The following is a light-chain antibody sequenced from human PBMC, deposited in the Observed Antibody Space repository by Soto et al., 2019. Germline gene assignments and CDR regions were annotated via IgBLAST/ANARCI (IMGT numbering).Light chain of an antibody. J-gene: IGKJ2*02. CDR3: QQYNFFPCT. Sequence: DIQMTQSPSSLSAYIGDRVTITCRASQGVSSFLAWFQQKPGKAPKSLIYNTSTLQSGVPSRFSGSRSGTHFTLTISSLQPEDFATYCCQQYNFFPCTFGQGTKLEIK. V-gene: IGKV1-16*01. CDR2: NTS. CDR1: QGVSSF.